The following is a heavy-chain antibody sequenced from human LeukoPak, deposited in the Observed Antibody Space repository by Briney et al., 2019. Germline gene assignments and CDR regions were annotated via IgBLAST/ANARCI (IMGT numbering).Heavy chain of an antibody. Sequence: GSLRLSCAASGFTFSSYAMSWIRQPPGKGLEWIGEINHSGSTNYNPSLKSRVTISVDTSKNQFSLKLSSVTAADTAVYYCATRSDCSSTSCFLGWFDPWGQGTLVTVSS. CDR1: GFTFSSYA. CDR2: INHSGST. CDR3: ATRSDCSSTSCFLGWFDP. J-gene: IGHJ5*02. D-gene: IGHD2-2*01. V-gene: IGHV4-34*08.